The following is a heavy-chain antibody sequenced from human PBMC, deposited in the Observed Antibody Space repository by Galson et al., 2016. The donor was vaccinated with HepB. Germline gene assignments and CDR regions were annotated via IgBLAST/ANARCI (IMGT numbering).Heavy chain of an antibody. J-gene: IGHJ5*02. CDR1: GYSFNMYW. Sequence: QSGAEVKKPGESLKISCKGSGYSFNMYWIGWVRQIPGKGLEWMGIIHPSDSDTRYSPSFQGHVTISADKSINTAYLQWSSLKPSDTAIYFCAETVLTAVGDWFDPWGQGTLVTVSS. CDR3: AETVLTAVGDWFDP. D-gene: IGHD7-27*01. V-gene: IGHV5-51*01. CDR2: IHPSDSDT.